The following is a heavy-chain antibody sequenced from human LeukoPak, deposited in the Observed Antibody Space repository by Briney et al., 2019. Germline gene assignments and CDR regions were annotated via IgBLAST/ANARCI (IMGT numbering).Heavy chain of an antibody. CDR3: ASIVVVPAAKGKGDWFDP. V-gene: IGHV4-38-2*02. CDR1: GYSISSGYY. J-gene: IGHJ5*02. CDR2: IYHSGST. D-gene: IGHD2-2*01. Sequence: SETLSLTCTVSGYSISSGYYWGWIRQPPGKGLEWIGSIYHSGSTYYNPSLKSRVTISVDTSKNQFSLKLSSVTAADTAVYYCASIVVVPAAKGKGDWFDPWGQGTLVTVSS.